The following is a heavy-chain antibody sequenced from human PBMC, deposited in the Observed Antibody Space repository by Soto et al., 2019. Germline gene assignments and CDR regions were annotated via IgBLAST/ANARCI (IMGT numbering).Heavy chain of an antibody. V-gene: IGHV3-23*01. CDR2: SSATGADT. CDR3: AKDRRAGGNYGFYSDF. D-gene: IGHD1-7*01. CDR1: GFTFSSYG. Sequence: EVQLLESGGGLVQPGGSLRLSCAASGFTFSSYGMTWVRQAPGKGLEWVSFSSATGADTYYADPVKGRFTISRDNSKNTLYLQMTSLRADDTAVYYCAKDRRAGGNYGFYSDFWGQGALVIVSS. J-gene: IGHJ4*02.